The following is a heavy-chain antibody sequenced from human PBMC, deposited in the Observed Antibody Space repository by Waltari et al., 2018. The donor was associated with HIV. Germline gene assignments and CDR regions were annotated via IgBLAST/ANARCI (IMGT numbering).Heavy chain of an antibody. CDR1: GFTFSSYW. CDR2: IKEGGSEK. J-gene: IGHJ4*02. Sequence: EVQLVESGGGLVQPGGSLRLSCAASGFTFSSYWMSWVRQAPGKGLEWVANIKEGGSEKYYVESVKGRFTISRDNAKNSLYLQMNSLRAEDTAVYYCARDRATNYDYVWGSYDYWGQGTLVTVSS. D-gene: IGHD3-16*01. V-gene: IGHV3-7*01. CDR3: ARDRATNYDYVWGSYDY.